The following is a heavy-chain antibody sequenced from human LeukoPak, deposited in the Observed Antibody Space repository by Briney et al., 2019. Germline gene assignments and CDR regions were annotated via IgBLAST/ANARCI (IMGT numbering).Heavy chain of an antibody. V-gene: IGHV3-30*02. CDR1: GFTFSSYG. D-gene: IGHD3-22*01. J-gene: IGHJ4*02. Sequence: GGSLRLSCAASGFTFSSYGMHWVRQAPGKGLEWVAFIRYDGSNKYYADSVKGRFTTSRDNSKNTLYLQMNSLRAEDTAVYYCAKVTYYYDSSGYYYFDYWGQGTLVTVSS. CDR3: AKVTYYYDSSGYYYFDY. CDR2: IRYDGSNK.